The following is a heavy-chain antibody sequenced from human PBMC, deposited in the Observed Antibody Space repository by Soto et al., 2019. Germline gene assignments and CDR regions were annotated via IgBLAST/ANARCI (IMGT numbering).Heavy chain of an antibody. CDR2: IYHSGST. Sequence: SETLSLTCAVSGGSISSSNWWSWVRQPPGKGLEWIGEIYHSGSTNYNPSLKSRVTISVDKSKNQFSLKLSSVTAADTAVYFCARDSSYNWNDPINWFDPWGQGTMVTVSS. V-gene: IGHV4-4*02. CDR3: ARDSSYNWNDPINWFDP. J-gene: IGHJ5*02. CDR1: GGSISSSNW. D-gene: IGHD1-20*01.